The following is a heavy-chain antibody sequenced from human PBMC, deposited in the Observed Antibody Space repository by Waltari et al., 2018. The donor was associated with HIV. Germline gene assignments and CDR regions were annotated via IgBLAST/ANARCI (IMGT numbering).Heavy chain of an antibody. D-gene: IGHD3-22*01. CDR1: GGSISRYY. V-gene: IGHV4-59*01. CDR2: IYYSGST. J-gene: IGHJ5*02. CDR3: ARDYYDSSGYYYGYSP. Sequence: QVQLQESGPGLVKPSETLSRTCTVSGGSISRYYWSWIRQPPGKGLEWIGYIYYSGSTNYNPSLKSRVTISVDTSKNQFSLKLSSVTAADTAVYYCARDYYDSSGYYYGYSPWGQGTLVTVSS.